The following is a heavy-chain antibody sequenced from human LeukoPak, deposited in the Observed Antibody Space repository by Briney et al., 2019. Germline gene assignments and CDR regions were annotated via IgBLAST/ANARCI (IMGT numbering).Heavy chain of an antibody. CDR3: ARGSGTYYYDSSGYYLDY. Sequence: SQTLSLTCTVSGGSMSSGSYYWSGIRQPAGKGLEWIGRIYTSGSTNYNPSLKSRVTISVDTSKNQFSLKLSSVTAADTAVYYCARGSGTYYYDSSGYYLDYWGQATLVTASS. CDR1: GGSMSSGSYY. D-gene: IGHD3-22*01. J-gene: IGHJ4*02. V-gene: IGHV4-61*02. CDR2: IYTSGST.